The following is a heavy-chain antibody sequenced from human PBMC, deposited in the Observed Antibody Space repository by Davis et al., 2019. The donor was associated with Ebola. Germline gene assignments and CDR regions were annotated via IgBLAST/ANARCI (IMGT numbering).Heavy chain of an antibody. D-gene: IGHD4-17*01. J-gene: IGHJ6*02. Sequence: SVQVSCKASGGTFSSYAISWVRQAPGQGLEWMGGIIPIFGTANYAQKFQGRVTITADESTSTAYMELSSLRSEDTAVYYCARSYGAYYYYGMDVWGQGTTVTVSS. V-gene: IGHV1-69*13. CDR1: GGTFSSYA. CDR3: ARSYGAYYYYGMDV. CDR2: IIPIFGTA.